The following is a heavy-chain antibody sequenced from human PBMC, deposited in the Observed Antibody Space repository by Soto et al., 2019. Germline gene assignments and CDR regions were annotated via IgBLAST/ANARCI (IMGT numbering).Heavy chain of an antibody. Sequence: TLSLTCSVAGGSLTSGTYSWNWIRQPPGKGLEWIGYIFPSGTTYYNPPLKSRVSISIDVSNNQFSLNLRSLTAADTAVYYCARGREFDYWGQGTLVTVSS. CDR2: IFPSGTT. CDR1: GGSLTSGTYS. J-gene: IGHJ4*02. V-gene: IGHV4-30-2*01. CDR3: ARGREFDY.